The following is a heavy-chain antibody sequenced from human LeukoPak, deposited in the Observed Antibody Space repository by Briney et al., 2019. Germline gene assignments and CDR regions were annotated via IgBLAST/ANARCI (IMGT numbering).Heavy chain of an antibody. CDR1: KFQFNAYI. Sequence: GGSLRLSCATSKFQFNAYIMNWVRQAPGRGLEWVSSISTSGGYIYYADSVKGRFTISRDNAKNSLFLQMNSLGAEDTAVYYCARGGLTITMFGVPIIRNFDYWGQGTLVTVSS. D-gene: IGHD3-3*01. J-gene: IGHJ4*02. CDR2: ISTSGGYI. V-gene: IGHV3-21*01. CDR3: ARGGLTITMFGVPIIRNFDY.